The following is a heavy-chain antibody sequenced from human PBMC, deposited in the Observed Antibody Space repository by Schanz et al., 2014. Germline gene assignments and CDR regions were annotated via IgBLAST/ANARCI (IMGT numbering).Heavy chain of an antibody. V-gene: IGHV1-46*01. CDR3: ARGYGDSPTDF. D-gene: IGHD4-17*01. Sequence: QVHLVQSGAEVHKPGASLKISCKASGYTFTNFFLHWVRQAPGQGLEWMGIINPIGGSTTYAQKFQGRVTITADRSTSTAYMELSSLRSEDTAVYYCARGYGDSPTDFWGQGTLXTVSS. CDR2: INPIGGST. CDR1: GYTFTNFF. J-gene: IGHJ4*02.